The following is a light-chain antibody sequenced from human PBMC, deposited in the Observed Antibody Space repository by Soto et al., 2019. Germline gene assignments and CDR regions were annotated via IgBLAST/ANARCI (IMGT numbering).Light chain of an antibody. CDR3: HQYDSWT. Sequence: EIVLTQSPGTLSLSPGERATLCCRASQSFDSIYLAWYQQKPGPAPRLLIYGASSRATGIPDRFSGSGSGTDSTLTISRLEPEDFAVYYCHQYDSWTFGQGTKVDIK. CDR2: GAS. CDR1: QSFDSIY. V-gene: IGKV3-20*01. J-gene: IGKJ1*01.